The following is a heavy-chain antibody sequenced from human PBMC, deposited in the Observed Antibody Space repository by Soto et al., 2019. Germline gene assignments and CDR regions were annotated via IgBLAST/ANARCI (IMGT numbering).Heavy chain of an antibody. CDR3: AQRREYGSGRYVFDP. J-gene: IGHJ5*02. V-gene: IGHV2-5*02. D-gene: IGHD3-10*01. CDR1: GFSLCTRGAG. CDR2: IYWDDDK. Sequence: QITLKEAGPPLVQPTQTLTLSCIFSGFSLCTRGAGVGWIRPPPGKALEWLALIYWDDDKRYSPSLKIRLTNTKDTSKSQVVLTMTNRDPVDTATYYCAQRREYGSGRYVFDPWGQGTLVTVSS.